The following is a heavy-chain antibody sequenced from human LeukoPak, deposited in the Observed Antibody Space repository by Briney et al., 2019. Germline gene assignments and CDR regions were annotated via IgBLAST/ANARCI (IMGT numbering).Heavy chain of an antibody. Sequence: PSETLSLTCAVYGGSFSGYYWSWIRQPPGKGLEWTGEINHSGSTNYNPSLKSRVTISVDTSKNQFSLKLSSVTAADTAVYYCARGGRCSSTSCYRGGYYYYMDVWGKGTTVTVSS. CDR1: GGSFSGYY. CDR3: ARGGRCSSTSCYRGGYYYYMDV. D-gene: IGHD2-2*02. V-gene: IGHV4-34*01. J-gene: IGHJ6*03. CDR2: INHSGST.